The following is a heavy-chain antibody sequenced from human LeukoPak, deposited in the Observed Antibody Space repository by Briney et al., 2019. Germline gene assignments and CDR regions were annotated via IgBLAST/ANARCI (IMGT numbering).Heavy chain of an antibody. Sequence: GGSLRLSCAASGFTVSSNYMSWVRQAPGKGLEWVSVIYSGGSTYYADSVKGRFTISRDNSKNTLYLQMNSLRVEDTAVYYCARDPAGSYDYWGQGTLVTVSS. D-gene: IGHD1-26*01. V-gene: IGHV3-53*01. CDR1: GFTVSSNY. CDR2: IYSGGST. J-gene: IGHJ4*02. CDR3: ARDPAGSYDY.